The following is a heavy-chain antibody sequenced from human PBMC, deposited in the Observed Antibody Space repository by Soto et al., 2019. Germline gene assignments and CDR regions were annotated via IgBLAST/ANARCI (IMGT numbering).Heavy chain of an antibody. J-gene: IGHJ2*01. Sequence: QVQLQESGPGLVKPSETLSLTCTVSGGSLSSDYWSWIRQPPGKGLEWIGYIYFSGITNYNPSLKSRVTSSVDTSKNQLSLTMSSVTAADTAVYYCARRNGRLLQSWSFDPWGRGTLVTVSS. D-gene: IGHD3-22*01. CDR1: GGSLSSDY. CDR3: ARRNGRLLQSWSFDP. V-gene: IGHV4-59*08. CDR2: IYFSGIT.